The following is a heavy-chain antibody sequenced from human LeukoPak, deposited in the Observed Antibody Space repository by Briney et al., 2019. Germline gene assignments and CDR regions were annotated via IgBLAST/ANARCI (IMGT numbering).Heavy chain of an antibody. Sequence: GGSLRLSCAASGFTFSTYGMHSVRQAPGKGLEWVGVISYDGSNKYYADSVKGRFTISRDDSKNTLYLQMNSLRAEDTAVYYCAKQWDCSSTSGLLDYRGQGTLVTVSS. D-gene: IGHD2-2*01. V-gene: IGHV3-30*18. CDR3: AKQWDCSSTSGLLDY. CDR2: ISYDGSNK. J-gene: IGHJ4*02. CDR1: GFTFSTYG.